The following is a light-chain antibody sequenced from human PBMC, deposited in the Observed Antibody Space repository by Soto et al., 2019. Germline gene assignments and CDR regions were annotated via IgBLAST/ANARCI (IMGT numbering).Light chain of an antibody. CDR1: QSVLYSSNNKNY. CDR3: QQYYSTPWT. CDR2: WAS. V-gene: IGKV4-1*01. Sequence: DIVMTQSPDSLAVSLGERATINCKSSQSVLYSSNNKNYLAWYQLKPGQPPKLLIYWASTREFGVPDRFSGSGSGTDFTLTISSLQAEDVAVYYCQQYYSTPWTFGQGTKVEIK. J-gene: IGKJ1*01.